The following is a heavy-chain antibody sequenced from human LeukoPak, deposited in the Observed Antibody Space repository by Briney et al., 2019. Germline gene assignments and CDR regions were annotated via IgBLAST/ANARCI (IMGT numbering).Heavy chain of an antibody. CDR1: GFTFSSYE. Sequence: GGSLRLSCAASGFTFSSYEMNWVRQAPGKGLEWVSYISSSGSTIYYADSVKGRFTISRDNAKNSLYLQMNSLRAEDAAVYYCASVYGSGSYFHYYYGMDVWGQGTTVTVSS. V-gene: IGHV3-48*03. CDR2: ISSSGSTI. J-gene: IGHJ6*02. D-gene: IGHD3-10*01. CDR3: ASVYGSGSYFHYYYGMDV.